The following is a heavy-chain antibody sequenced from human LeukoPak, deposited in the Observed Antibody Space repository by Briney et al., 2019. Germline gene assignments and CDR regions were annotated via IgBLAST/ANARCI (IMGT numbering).Heavy chain of an antibody. D-gene: IGHD4-17*01. J-gene: IGHJ4*02. Sequence: ASVKVSCKTSGYTFTNHGTTWVRQSPGQGLEWMGWISAYRGHTNYAQNLQGRVTMTTDTSTSTAYMELERLTSDDTAVYYCARMGGWEQSDYEGNPDYWGQGTLVTVSS. V-gene: IGHV1-18*01. CDR3: ARMGGWEQSDYEGNPDY. CDR1: GYTFTNHG. CDR2: ISAYRGHT.